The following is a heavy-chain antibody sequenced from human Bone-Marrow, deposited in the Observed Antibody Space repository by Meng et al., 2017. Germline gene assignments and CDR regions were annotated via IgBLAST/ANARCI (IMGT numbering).Heavy chain of an antibody. CDR3: ARDRDSSSWASYYYYGMDV. D-gene: IGHD6-13*01. V-gene: IGHV3-7*01. CDR2: IKQDGSEK. Sequence: GESLKISCAASGFTFSSYWMSWVRQAPGKGLEWVANIKQDGSEKYSVDSVKGRFTISRDNAKNSLYLQMNSLRAEDTAVYYCARDRDSSSWASYYYYGMDVWGQGTTVTVSS. J-gene: IGHJ6*02. CDR1: GFTFSSYW.